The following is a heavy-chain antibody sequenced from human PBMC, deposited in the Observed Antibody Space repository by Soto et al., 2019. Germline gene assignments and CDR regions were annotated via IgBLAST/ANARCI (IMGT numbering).Heavy chain of an antibody. D-gene: IGHD4-17*01. CDR3: ARPSTSYGDYVWSLAY. Sequence: QVQLVQSGAEVKKPGASVKVSCKASGYPFGGYAIGWVRQAPGQGLEWMGWVSAQTGDSGYAQEFQGRVTLTTETSTSTAYMELRGLRSDDTAVYYCARPSTSYGDYVWSLAYWGQGTLVTVSS. J-gene: IGHJ4*02. V-gene: IGHV1-18*01. CDR2: VSAQTGDS. CDR1: GYPFGGYA.